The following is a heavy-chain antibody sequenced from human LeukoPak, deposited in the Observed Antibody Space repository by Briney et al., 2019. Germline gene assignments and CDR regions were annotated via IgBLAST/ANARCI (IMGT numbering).Heavy chain of an antibody. CDR1: GGSISSYY. D-gene: IGHD2-15*01. Sequence: SETLSLTCTVSGGSISSYYWSWIRQPPGKGLEWIGYIYYSGSTNYNPSLKSRVTMSLDTSKNQFSLQLTSVTAADTVVYYCARFPSFYDLSGAANAFDIWGQGTMVIVSS. CDR3: ARFPSFYDLSGAANAFDI. V-gene: IGHV4-59*12. J-gene: IGHJ3*02. CDR2: IYYSGST.